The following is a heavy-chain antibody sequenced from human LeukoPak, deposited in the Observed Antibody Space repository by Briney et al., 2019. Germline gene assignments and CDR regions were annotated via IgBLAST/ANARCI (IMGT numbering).Heavy chain of an antibody. D-gene: IGHD6-13*01. Sequence: SETLSLTCTVSGGTISSYYWSWIRQPPGKGLEWMGYIYYSGSNNYNPSLKRRVTISVDTSKNQFSLKLSSGTAADTAVYYCAREGVAAAGTSAFDIWGQGTMVTVSS. CDR1: GGTISSYY. V-gene: IGHV4-59*01. J-gene: IGHJ3*02. CDR3: AREGVAAAGTSAFDI. CDR2: IYYSGSN.